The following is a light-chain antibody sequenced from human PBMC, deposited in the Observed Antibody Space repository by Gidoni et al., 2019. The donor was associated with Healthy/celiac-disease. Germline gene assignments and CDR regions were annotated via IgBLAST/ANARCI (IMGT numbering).Light chain of an antibody. CDR1: QSISSY. CDR3: QQSYSTHHT. J-gene: IGKJ2*01. V-gene: IGKV1-39*01. CDR2: AAS. Sequence: DIQMTQSRSSLSASVGDRVTITCRASQSISSYLNWYQQKPGKAPKLLIYAASSLQSGVPSRFSGSGSGTDFTLTISSLQPEDFATYYCQQSYSTHHTFXQXTKLEIK.